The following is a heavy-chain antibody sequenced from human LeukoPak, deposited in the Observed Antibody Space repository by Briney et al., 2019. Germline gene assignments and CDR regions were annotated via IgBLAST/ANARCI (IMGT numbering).Heavy chain of an antibody. Sequence: GGSLRLSCAASGLTFNMYGMHWVRQAPGKGLEWVAIVSFDGGNIYYADSVKGRFTISRDNSKNTVSLHMTSLTSDDTAVYYCVKDRKYYFEHWGRGTLVTVSS. CDR1: GLTFNMYG. V-gene: IGHV3-30*18. CDR2: VSFDGGNI. CDR3: VKDRKYYFEH. J-gene: IGHJ4*02.